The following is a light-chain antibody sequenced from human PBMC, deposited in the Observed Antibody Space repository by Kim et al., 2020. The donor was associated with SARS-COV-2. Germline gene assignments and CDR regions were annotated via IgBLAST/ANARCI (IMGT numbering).Light chain of an antibody. CDR1: QSVSSN. Sequence: SVSPGDRATLSCRASQSVSSNLAWYQQKPGQAPRLLISGASTRATGIPARFSGSGTGTEFTLTISSLQSEDIAVYFCQQYSDWPLTFGGGTKLEI. V-gene: IGKV3D-15*01. CDR3: QQYSDWPLT. CDR2: GAS. J-gene: IGKJ4*01.